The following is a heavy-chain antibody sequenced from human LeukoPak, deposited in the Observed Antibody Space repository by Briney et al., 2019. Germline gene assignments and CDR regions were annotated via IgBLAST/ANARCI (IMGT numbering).Heavy chain of an antibody. Sequence: GESLKISCKGSGYSSTNYWIGWVRQMPGKGLEWMGIIYLGDSDARYSPSFQGQVTISADKSITTAYLQWSSLKASDTAIYYCARHPSYTSGWPLDYWGQGTLVTVSS. CDR2: IYLGDSDA. D-gene: IGHD6-19*01. J-gene: IGHJ4*02. CDR1: GYSSTNYW. V-gene: IGHV5-51*01. CDR3: ARHPSYTSGWPLDY.